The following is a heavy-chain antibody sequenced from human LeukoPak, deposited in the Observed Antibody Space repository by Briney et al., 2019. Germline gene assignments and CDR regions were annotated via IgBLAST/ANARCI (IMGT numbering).Heavy chain of an antibody. CDR1: GGSISSYH. D-gene: IGHD3-16*02. Sequence: PSETLSLTCTVSGGSISSYHWSWIRQPPGKGLEWIGYIYYSGSTNYNPSLKSRVTISVDTSKNQFSLKLSSVTAADTAVYYCARGLRYDYVWGSYRYSPYGMDVWGQGTTVTVSS. CDR3: ARGLRYDYVWGSYRYSPYGMDV. V-gene: IGHV4-59*01. J-gene: IGHJ6*02. CDR2: IYYSGST.